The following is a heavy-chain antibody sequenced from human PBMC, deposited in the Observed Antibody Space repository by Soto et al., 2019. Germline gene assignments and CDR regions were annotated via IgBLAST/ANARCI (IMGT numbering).Heavy chain of an antibody. D-gene: IGHD1-1*01. CDR2: IYSGGST. J-gene: IGHJ5*02. CDR3: ARGSPGTPNRWFDP. V-gene: IGHV3-66*01. CDR1: GFTVSSNY. Sequence: GGSLRLSCAASGFTVSSNYMSWVRQAPGKGLEWVPVIYSGGSTYYADSVKGRFTISRDNSKNTLYLQMNSLRAEDTAVYYCARGSPGTPNRWFDPWGQGTLVPVSS.